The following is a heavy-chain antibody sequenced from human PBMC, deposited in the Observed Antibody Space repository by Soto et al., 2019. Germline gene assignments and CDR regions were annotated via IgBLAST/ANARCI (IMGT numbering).Heavy chain of an antibody. CDR1: GFTFSSYA. Sequence: PGGSLRLSCAASGFTFSSYAMSWVRQAPGKGLEWVSAISGSGGSTYYADSVKGRFTISRDNSKNTLYLQMNSLRAEDTVVYYCAKNTIDSNYEYYFDYWGQGTLVTVSS. CDR3: AKNTIDSNYEYYFDY. CDR2: ISGSGGST. D-gene: IGHD4-4*01. J-gene: IGHJ4*02. V-gene: IGHV3-23*01.